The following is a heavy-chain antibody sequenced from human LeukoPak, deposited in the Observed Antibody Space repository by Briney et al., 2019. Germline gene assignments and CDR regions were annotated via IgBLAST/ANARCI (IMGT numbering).Heavy chain of an antibody. CDR2: ISAYNGNT. V-gene: IGHV1-18*01. D-gene: IGHD2-2*01. J-gene: IGHJ6*02. CDR3: ARVPAAKEAYYYGMDV. Sequence: ASVKVSCKASGYTFTSYGISWVRQAPGQGLEWMGWISAYNGNTNYAQKLQGRVTMTTDTSTSTAYMELRSLRSDDTAVYYCARVPAAKEAYYYGMDVWGQGTTVTVSS. CDR1: GYTFTSYG.